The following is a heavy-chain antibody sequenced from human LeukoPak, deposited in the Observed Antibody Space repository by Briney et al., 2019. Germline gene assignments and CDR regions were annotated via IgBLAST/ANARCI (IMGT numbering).Heavy chain of an antibody. CDR3: AKFRVRRGYYFDY. CDR2: ISGSGGST. CDR1: GLTFSSYA. V-gene: IGHV3-23*01. D-gene: IGHD1-1*01. J-gene: IGHJ4*02. Sequence: GGSLRLSCAASGLTFSSYAMSWVRQAPGKGLEWVSAISGSGGSTYYADSVKGRFTISRDNSKNTLYLQMNSLRAEDTAVYYCAKFRVRRGYYFDYWGQGTLVTVSS.